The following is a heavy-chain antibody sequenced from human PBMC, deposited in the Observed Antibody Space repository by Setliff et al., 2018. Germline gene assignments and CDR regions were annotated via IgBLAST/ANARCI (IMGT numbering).Heavy chain of an antibody. CDR3: ARGRIAERPEAIAY. D-gene: IGHD6-6*01. CDR2: INHRGFT. Sequence: SETLSLTCAVYGESFDNHYWTWIRQPPGERLEWIGEINHRGFTDYKPSLKSRLTMSVDTSRNQFSLNLGSVTAADTGVYYCARGRIAERPEAIAYWGQGTPVTVS. V-gene: IGHV4-34*01. CDR1: GESFDNHY. J-gene: IGHJ4*02.